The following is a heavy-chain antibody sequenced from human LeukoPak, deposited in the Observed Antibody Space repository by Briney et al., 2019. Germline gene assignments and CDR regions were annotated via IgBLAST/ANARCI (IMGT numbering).Heavy chain of an antibody. CDR1: GFTVSSTY. Sequence: PGGSLRLSCAASGFTVSSTYMSWVRQAPGKGLEWVSVIYSGGNTYYADSVKGRFTISRDNSKNTLYLQMNSLKVEDTAVYYCARQFGDYWGQGTLVTVSS. D-gene: IGHD3-10*01. V-gene: IGHV3-53*01. CDR3: ARQFGDY. CDR2: IYSGGNT. J-gene: IGHJ4*02.